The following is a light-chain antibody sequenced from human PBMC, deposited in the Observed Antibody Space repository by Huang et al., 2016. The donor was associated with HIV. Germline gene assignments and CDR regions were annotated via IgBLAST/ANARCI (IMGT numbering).Light chain of an antibody. Sequence: EMVLTQSPDTLSVSPGERATLSCRASQGFSNNLAWYQQKPGQAPRLLIYAASSRVTGVPARFSGSGSETDFTLTIRSLQSEDVAVYFCQQYNDWPRTFGQGTNLEIK. V-gene: IGKV3-15*01. CDR1: QGFSNN. CDR2: AAS. J-gene: IGKJ2*01. CDR3: QQYNDWPRT.